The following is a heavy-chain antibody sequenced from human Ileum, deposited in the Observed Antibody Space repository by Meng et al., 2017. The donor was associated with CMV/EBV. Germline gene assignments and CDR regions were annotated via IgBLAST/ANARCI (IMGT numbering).Heavy chain of an antibody. Sequence: ASGPRLVQPAGTLSLIATVSGDSMNDYFRTWIRQPAGKGLEWIGRNYSNGATNYNPSLQSRVTMSIDTSKHQFSLKVTSVTAADTAVYYCARWGSGMSPTADWFDPWGQGTLVTVSS. V-gene: IGHV4-4*07. CDR1: GDSMNDYF. CDR3: ARWGSGMSPTADWFDP. D-gene: IGHD2-15*01. J-gene: IGHJ5*02. CDR2: NYSNGAT.